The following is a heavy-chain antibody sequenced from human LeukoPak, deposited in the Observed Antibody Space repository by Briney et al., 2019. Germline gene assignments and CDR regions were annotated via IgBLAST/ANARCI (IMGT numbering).Heavy chain of an antibody. Sequence: GGSLRLSCAASGFTFDDYAMHWVRQAPGKGLEWVSGISWNSGSIGYADSVKGRFTISRDNAKNSLYLQMNSLRAEDTAVYYCAKGMTTGPRSVYHYMDVWGKGTTVTVSS. CDR2: ISWNSGSI. V-gene: IGHV3-9*01. D-gene: IGHD4-17*01. CDR3: AKGMTTGPRSVYHYMDV. J-gene: IGHJ6*03. CDR1: GFTFDDYA.